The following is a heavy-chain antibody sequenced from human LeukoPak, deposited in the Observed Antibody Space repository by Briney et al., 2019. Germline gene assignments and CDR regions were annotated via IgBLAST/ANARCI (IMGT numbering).Heavy chain of an antibody. D-gene: IGHD3-22*01. CDR3: AKVPNYYDSSGYLGGINY. J-gene: IGHJ4*02. CDR2: ISAYNGNT. Sequence: ASVKVSCKASGYTFTSYGISWVRQAPGQGLEWMGWISAYNGNTNYAQKLQGRVTMTTDTSTSTAYMELRSLRSDDTAVYYCAKVPNYYDSSGYLGGINYWGQGTLVTVSS. CDR1: GYTFTSYG. V-gene: IGHV1-18*01.